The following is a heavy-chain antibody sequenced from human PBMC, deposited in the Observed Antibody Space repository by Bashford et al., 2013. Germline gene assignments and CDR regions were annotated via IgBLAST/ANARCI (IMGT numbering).Heavy chain of an antibody. J-gene: IGHJ6*02. CDR3: AREGPNYDSLTGFYTYCGMDV. CDR1: GGSISSGGYY. CDR2: IYYSGST. D-gene: IGHD3-9*01. Sequence: SETLSLTCTVSGGSISSGGYYWSWIRQHPGKGLEWIGYIYYSGSTYYNPSLKSRVTISVDTSKNQFSLKLSSVTAADTAVYYCAREGPNYDSLTGFYTYCGMDVWGQGTTVTVSS. V-gene: IGHV4-31*03.